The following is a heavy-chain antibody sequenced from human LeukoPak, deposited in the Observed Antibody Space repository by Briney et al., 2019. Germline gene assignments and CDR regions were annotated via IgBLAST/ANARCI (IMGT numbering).Heavy chain of an antibody. J-gene: IGHJ4*02. D-gene: IGHD5-24*01. V-gene: IGHV1-2*02. CDR1: GYTFTGYY. CDR2: INPNSGGT. Sequence: ASVKVSCKASGYTFTGYYMHWVRQAPGQGLEWMGWINPNSGGTNYAQKFQGRVTMTRDTSISTAYMELSRLRSEDTAVYYCARALEVATSPYFDYWGQGTLVTVSS. CDR3: ARALEVATSPYFDY.